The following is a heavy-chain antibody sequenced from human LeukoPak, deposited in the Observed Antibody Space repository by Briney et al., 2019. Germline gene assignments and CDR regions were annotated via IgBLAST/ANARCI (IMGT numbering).Heavy chain of an antibody. J-gene: IGHJ4*02. V-gene: IGHV1-8*03. CDR3: ARVAGSIDY. D-gene: IGHD6-19*01. CDR2: TNPNSGYT. Sequence: GASVKVSCKASGYTFTSYDINWVRQATGQGVEWMGWTNPNSGYTGYAQKFQGRVTITRNTAISTAYMELSSLRSEDTAVYYCARVAGSIDYWGQGTLVTVSS. CDR1: GYTFTSYD.